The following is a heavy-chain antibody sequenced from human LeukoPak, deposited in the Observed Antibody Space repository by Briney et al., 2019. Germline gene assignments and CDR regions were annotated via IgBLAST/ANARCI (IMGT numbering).Heavy chain of an antibody. J-gene: IGHJ4*02. CDR3: ARMPYYDFWSGPEYYFDY. CDR1: GYTFTSYD. CDR2: ISAYNGNT. D-gene: IGHD3-3*01. Sequence: ASVKVSCKASGYTFTSYDINWVRQATGQGLEWMGWISAYNGNTNYAQKLQGRVTMTTDTSTSTAYMELRSLRSDDTAVYYCARMPYYDFWSGPEYYFDYWGQGTLVTVSS. V-gene: IGHV1-18*01.